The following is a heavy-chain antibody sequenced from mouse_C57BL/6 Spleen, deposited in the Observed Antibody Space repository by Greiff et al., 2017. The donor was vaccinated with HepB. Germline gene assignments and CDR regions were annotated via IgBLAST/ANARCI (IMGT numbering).Heavy chain of an antibody. J-gene: IGHJ4*01. D-gene: IGHD4-1*01. Sequence: QVQLQQSGAELVKPGASVKVSCKASGYTFTSYWMHWVKQRPGQGLEWIGRIRPSDSDTNYNQKFKGKATLTVDKSSSTAYMQLSSLTSEDSAVYYCAILSSGTGYAMDYWGQGTSVTVSS. CDR1: GYTFTSYW. CDR3: AILSSGTGYAMDY. V-gene: IGHV1-74*01. CDR2: IRPSDSDT.